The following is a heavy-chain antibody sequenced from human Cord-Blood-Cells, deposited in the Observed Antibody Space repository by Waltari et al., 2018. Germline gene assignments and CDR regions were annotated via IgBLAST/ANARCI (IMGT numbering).Heavy chain of an antibody. J-gene: IGHJ2*01. CDR1: GGSISSSRYY. CDR2: IYYSGST. V-gene: IGHV4-39*01. Sequence: QLQLQESGPGLVKPSETLSLTCTVSGGSISSSRYYWGWIRQPPGKGLGWIGSIYYSGSTYYNPSLKSRVTISVDTSKNQFSLKLSSVTAADTAVYYCARRRSSSSWYFDLWGRGTLVTVSS. CDR3: ARRRSSSSWYFDL. D-gene: IGHD6-6*01.